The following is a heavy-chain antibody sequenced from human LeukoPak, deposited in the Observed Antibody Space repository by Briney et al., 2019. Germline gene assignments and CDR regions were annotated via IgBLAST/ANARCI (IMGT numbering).Heavy chain of an antibody. CDR3: AKVLFRALVYMDV. CDR2: ISGSGGST. D-gene: IGHD2-21*01. J-gene: IGHJ6*03. Sequence: PPGGSLRLSCAASGFTFTSYSMNWVRQAPGKGLEWVSAISGSGGSTYYADFVKGRSTISRDNSKSTLYLQMNNLRADDTAVYYCAKVLFRALVYMDVWGKGTTVTVSS. CDR1: GFTFTSYS. V-gene: IGHV3-23*01.